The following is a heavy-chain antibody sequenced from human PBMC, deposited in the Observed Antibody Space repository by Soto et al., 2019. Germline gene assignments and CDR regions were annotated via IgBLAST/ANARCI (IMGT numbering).Heavy chain of an antibody. CDR2: IYPGDSDT. CDR3: ARHGTSAAGIGGMDV. V-gene: IGHV5-51*01. CDR1: GYSFTSYW. J-gene: IGHJ6*02. D-gene: IGHD6-13*01. Sequence: PGESLKISCKGSGYSFTSYWIGWVRQMPGKGLEWMGIIYPGDSDTRYSPSFQGQVTISADKSISTAYLQWSSLKASDTAMYYCARHGTSAAGIGGMDVWGQGTTVTVSS.